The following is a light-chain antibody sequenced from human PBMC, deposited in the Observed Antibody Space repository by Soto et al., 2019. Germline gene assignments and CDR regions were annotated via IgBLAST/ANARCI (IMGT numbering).Light chain of an antibody. CDR2: GAS. J-gene: IGKJ2*01. Sequence: ENVLTQSPGTLSLSPGDTATLSCRASQTIFNSYLAWYQQKPGQAPRLLIYGASSMATGIPDRFSGGGSGTDFTLTITRLEPEDFAVYYCQQYGSSYTFGQGTKLEMK. V-gene: IGKV3-20*01. CDR1: QTIFNSY. CDR3: QQYGSSYT.